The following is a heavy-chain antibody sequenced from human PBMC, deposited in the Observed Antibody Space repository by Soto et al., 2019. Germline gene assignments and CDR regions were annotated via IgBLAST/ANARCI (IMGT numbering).Heavy chain of an antibody. J-gene: IGHJ4*02. V-gene: IGHV1-2*02. CDR3: ARASEGSSWYISPFDK. CDR2: INPNSGET. D-gene: IGHD6-13*01. Sequence: ASVKVSCKASGYIFTGYYMHWVRQAPGQGLEWMGWINPNSGETKYAQKFQGRVIMTRDTSISTASVELSSLTSDDTAVYYCARASEGSSWYISPFDKWGLGTMVTVSS. CDR1: GYIFTGYY.